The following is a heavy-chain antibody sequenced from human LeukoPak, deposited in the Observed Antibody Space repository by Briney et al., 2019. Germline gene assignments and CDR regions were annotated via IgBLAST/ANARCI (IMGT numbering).Heavy chain of an antibody. V-gene: IGHV3-30*03. J-gene: IGHJ4*02. D-gene: IGHD6-19*01. CDR1: GFTFSNFG. CDR2: ISYDGSNK. Sequence: PGGSLRLSCAASGFTFSNFGMHWVRPAPGKGLEWVAVISYDGSNKYYADSVKGRFTISRDNSKNTLFLQMNSLRAEDTAVYYCARDRLGSGWSSFDYWGQGTLVTVSS. CDR3: ARDRLGSGWSSFDY.